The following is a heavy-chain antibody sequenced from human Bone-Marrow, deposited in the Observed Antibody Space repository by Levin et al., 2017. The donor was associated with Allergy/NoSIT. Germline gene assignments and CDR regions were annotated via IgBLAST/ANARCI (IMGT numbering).Heavy chain of an antibody. CDR2: IDHSGGS. CDR3: GVSFV. Sequence: SQTLSLTCAVYGGSFNYYYWSWIRQPTGKGLEWIGEIDHSGGSSYNPSLKSRVTMSVDTSKKQFSLNLSSVTAADTAVYYCGVSFVWGKGTTVTVSS. J-gene: IGHJ6*03. CDR1: GGSFNYYY. V-gene: IGHV4-34*01.